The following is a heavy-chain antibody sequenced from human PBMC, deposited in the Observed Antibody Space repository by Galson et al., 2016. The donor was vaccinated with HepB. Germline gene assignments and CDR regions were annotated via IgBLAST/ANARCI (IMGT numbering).Heavy chain of an antibody. V-gene: IGHV4-31*11. CDR2: IYYSGST. CDR3: ARVLSHDSSGFAFVY. J-gene: IGHJ4*02. Sequence: TLSLTCAVSGDSITRGGYYWSWIRQHPGKGLEWIGYIYYSGSTYYNPSLKSRLTISVDTSKNHFSLKLSSVTAADTAVYYCARVLSHDSSGFAFVYWGQGTLVTVSS. CDR1: GDSITRGGYY. D-gene: IGHD3-22*01.